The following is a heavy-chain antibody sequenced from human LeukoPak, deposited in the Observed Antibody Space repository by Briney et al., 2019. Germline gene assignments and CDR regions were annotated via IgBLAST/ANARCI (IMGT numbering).Heavy chain of an antibody. J-gene: IGHJ4*02. CDR2: VIRDGSFT. CDR1: GFTFNTYW. CDR3: VRDGDDFNFDY. Sequence: GGSLRLSCTASGFTFNTYWMHWVRQAPGKGLEWVSRVIRDGSFTNYADSVKGRFTISRDNAKNTLYLQMSSLRAEDTAVYFCVRDGDDFNFDYWGQGSLVTVSS. V-gene: IGHV3-74*01. D-gene: IGHD5-24*01.